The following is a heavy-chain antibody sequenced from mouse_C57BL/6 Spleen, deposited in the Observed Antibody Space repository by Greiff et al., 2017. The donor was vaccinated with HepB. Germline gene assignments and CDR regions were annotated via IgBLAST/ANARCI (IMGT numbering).Heavy chain of an antibody. CDR1: GFTFSDYG. V-gene: IGHV5-17*01. J-gene: IGHJ4*01. CDR3: ARYGSSYGAMDY. D-gene: IGHD1-1*01. CDR2: ISSGSSTI. Sequence: EVKLMESGGGLVKPGGSLKLSCAASGFTFSDYGMHWVRQAPEKGLEWVAYISSGSSTIYYADTVKGRFTISRDNAKNTLFLQMTSLRSEETAMYYCARYGSSYGAMDYWGQGTSVTVSS.